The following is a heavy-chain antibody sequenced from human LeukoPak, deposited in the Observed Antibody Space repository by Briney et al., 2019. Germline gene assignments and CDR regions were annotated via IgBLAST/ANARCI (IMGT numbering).Heavy chain of an antibody. CDR1: GGTFSSYA. CDR2: IIPIFGTA. CDR3: ARGDIVIVPAASGVIKDYYYYYMGV. Sequence: EASVKVSCKASGGTFSSYAISWVRQAPGQGLEWMGGIIPIFGTANYAQKFQGRVTITTDESTSTAYMELSSLRSEDTAVYYCARGDIVIVPAASGVIKDYYYYYMGVWGKGTTVTVSS. J-gene: IGHJ6*03. D-gene: IGHD2-2*01. V-gene: IGHV1-69*05.